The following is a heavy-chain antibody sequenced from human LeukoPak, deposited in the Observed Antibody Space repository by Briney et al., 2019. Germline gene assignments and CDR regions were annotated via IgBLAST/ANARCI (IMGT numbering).Heavy chain of an antibody. CDR3: ARGPTGNYYYYYMDV. J-gene: IGHJ6*03. V-gene: IGHV4-34*01. D-gene: IGHD1-1*01. CDR2: INHSEST. Sequence: PSETLSLTCAVYGGSFSGYYWSWIRQPPGKGLEWIGEINHSESTNYNPSLKSRVTISVDTSKNQFSLKLSSVTAADTAVYYCARGPTGNYYYYYMDVWGKGTTVTVSS. CDR1: GGSFSGYY.